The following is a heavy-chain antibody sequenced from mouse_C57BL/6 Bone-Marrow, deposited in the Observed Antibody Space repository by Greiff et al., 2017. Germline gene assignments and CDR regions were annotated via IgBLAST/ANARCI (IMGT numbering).Heavy chain of an antibody. J-gene: IGHJ4*01. CDR1: GFTFSNYW. V-gene: IGHV6-3*01. CDR3: TGDGYPFAMDY. D-gene: IGHD2-3*01. CDR2: IRLKSDNYAT. Sequence: EVKLMESGGGLVQPGGSMKLSCVASGFTFSNYWMNWVRQSPEKGLEWVAQIRLKSDNYATHYAESVKGRFTISRDDSKSSVYLQMNNLRAEDTGIYYCTGDGYPFAMDYWGQGTSVTVSS.